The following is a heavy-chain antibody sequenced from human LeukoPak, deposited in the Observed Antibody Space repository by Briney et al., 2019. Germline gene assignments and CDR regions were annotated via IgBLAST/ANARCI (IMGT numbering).Heavy chain of an antibody. D-gene: IGHD2-15*01. V-gene: IGHV3-30*02. CDR3: AKAPVTTCRGAFCYPFDY. J-gene: IGHJ4*02. CDR1: GFTFSSYG. CDR2: IRYDGSNK. Sequence: GGSLRLSCAASGFTFSSYGMHWVRQAPGKGLEWVAFIRYDGSNKYYADSVKGRFTISRDNSKNTLFLQMNRLRPEDAAVYYCAKAPVTTCRGAFCYPFDYWGLGTLVTVSS.